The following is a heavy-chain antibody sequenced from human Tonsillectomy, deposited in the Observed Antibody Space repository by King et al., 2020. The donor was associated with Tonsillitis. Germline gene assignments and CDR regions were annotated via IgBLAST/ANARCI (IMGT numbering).Heavy chain of an antibody. Sequence: VQLVESGGAVVQPGGSLRLSCAPSGFTFYDYTLHWVRQAPGKGLEWVSYITRDGAKINYADSVKGRFTVSRDNSKTSLYLQMNSLRTEDTAVYYCAKDTNWGIDYWGQGTLVTVSS. CDR1: GFTFYDYT. CDR3: AKDTNWGIDY. CDR2: ITRDGAKI. D-gene: IGHD7-27*01. J-gene: IGHJ4*02. V-gene: IGHV3-43*01.